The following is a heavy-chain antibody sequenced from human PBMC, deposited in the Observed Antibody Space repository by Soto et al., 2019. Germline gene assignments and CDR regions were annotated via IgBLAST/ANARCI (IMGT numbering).Heavy chain of an antibody. Sequence: EEQLVESGGGLVKPGGSLRLSCVASGFSLSSYTMSWVRQAPGKGLEWVSSIGISIGYIYYAESVTGRFTISRDNAQNSLFLEMNSLRAEDTALYFCGRNVLAVTEDAFDVWGQGTMVTVSS. D-gene: IGHD4-4*01. J-gene: IGHJ3*01. V-gene: IGHV3-21*01. CDR2: IGISIGYI. CDR1: GFSLSSYT. CDR3: GRNVLAVTEDAFDV.